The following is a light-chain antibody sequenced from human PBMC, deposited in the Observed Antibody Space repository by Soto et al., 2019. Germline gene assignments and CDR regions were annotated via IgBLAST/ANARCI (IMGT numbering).Light chain of an antibody. V-gene: IGLV1-40*01. CDR1: SSNIGAGYD. CDR2: GNS. CDR3: ASWDDSLNGFVV. J-gene: IGLJ2*01. Sequence: QSVLTQPPSVSGAPGQRVTISCTGSSSNIGAGYDVHWYQQVPGTAPKLLIYGNSNRPSGVPDRFSGSKSGTSASLAISGLRSEDEADYYCASWDDSLNGFVVFGGGTKLTVL.